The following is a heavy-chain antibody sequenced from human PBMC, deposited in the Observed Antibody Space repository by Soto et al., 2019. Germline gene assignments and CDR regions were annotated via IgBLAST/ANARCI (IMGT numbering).Heavy chain of an antibody. Sequence: SETLSLTCAVYGGSFSGYYWSWIRQPPGKGLEWIGEINHSGSTNYNPSLKSRVTISVDTSKNQFSLKLSSVTAADTAVYYCAVLRSVVANVDYWGQGTLVTVSS. J-gene: IGHJ4*02. V-gene: IGHV4-34*01. CDR3: AVLRSVVANVDY. CDR2: INHSGST. D-gene: IGHD3-22*01. CDR1: GGSFSGYY.